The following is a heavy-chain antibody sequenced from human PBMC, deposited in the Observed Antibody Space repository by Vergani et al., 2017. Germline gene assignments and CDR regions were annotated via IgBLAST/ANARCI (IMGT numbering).Heavy chain of an antibody. CDR2: ISSSSSYI. CDR3: ARDSMVRGVIINPFDY. V-gene: IGHV3-21*01. J-gene: IGHJ4*02. D-gene: IGHD3-10*01. Sequence: EVQLVESGGGLVKPGGSLRLSCAASGFTFSSYSMNWVRPAPGKGLEWVSSISSSSSYIYYADSVKGRFTISRDNAKNSLYLQMNSLRAEDTAVYYCARDSMVRGVIINPFDYWGQGTLVTVSS. CDR1: GFTFSSYS.